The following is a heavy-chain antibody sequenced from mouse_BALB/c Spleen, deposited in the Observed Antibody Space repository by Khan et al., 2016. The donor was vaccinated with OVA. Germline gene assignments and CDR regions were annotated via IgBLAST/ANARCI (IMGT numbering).Heavy chain of an antibody. J-gene: IGHJ3*01. CDR2: MISSGYT. CDR1: GDSISSGY. Sequence: EVQLQESGPSLVQPSQTLSLTCSVTGDSISSGYWSWIRKFPGNKLEYMGYMISSGYTYYNPSLKSRISITRHTSKNQYYLQLNSVTTEDTATYYWARPTYRYAFAYWGQGTLVTVST. D-gene: IGHD2-14*01. V-gene: IGHV3-8*02. CDR3: ARPTYRYAFAY.